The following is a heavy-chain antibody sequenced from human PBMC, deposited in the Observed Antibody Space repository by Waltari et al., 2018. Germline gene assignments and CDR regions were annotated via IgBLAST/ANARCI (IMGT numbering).Heavy chain of an antibody. Sequence: ALPLTCSVSGDTMSSNNWWSGVRQSPEKGLEWIGQSHRSGRTNYNPSLESRVTISIDTANNQFSLKVTSTTAADTAVYFCARDRGRGLYLDSWGQGTLVTVSP. J-gene: IGHJ4*02. D-gene: IGHD2-15*01. V-gene: IGHV4-4*01. CDR1: GDTMSSNNW. CDR2: SHRSGRT. CDR3: ARDRGRGLYLDS.